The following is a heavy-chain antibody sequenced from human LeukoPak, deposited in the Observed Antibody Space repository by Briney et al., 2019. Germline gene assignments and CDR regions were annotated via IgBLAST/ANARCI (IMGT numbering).Heavy chain of an antibody. J-gene: IGHJ6*03. CDR2: IHKNAIT. D-gene: IGHD6-13*01. Sequence: GGSLRLSCAASDFTVSSNYMSWVRQAPGKGLEWVSVIHKNAITSYADSVKGRFTISRDNSKNTLYLQMNSLRAEDTAVYYCARGGSWDDYYYYYYMDVWGKGTTVTISS. CDR3: ARGGSWDDYYYYYYMDV. CDR1: DFTVSSNY. V-gene: IGHV3-53*01.